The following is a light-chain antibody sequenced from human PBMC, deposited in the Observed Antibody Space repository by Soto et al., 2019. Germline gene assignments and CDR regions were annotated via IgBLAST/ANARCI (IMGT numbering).Light chain of an antibody. J-gene: IGLJ1*01. CDR1: SSNIGAGYD. Sequence: QSVLTQPPSVSGAPGQRVTISCTGSSSNIGAGYDVHWYQQLPGTAPKLLIYGNSNRPSGVPDRFSGSKSGTSASLAITGLQAEDEAAYYCQSYDSSHYVFGTGTKLTVL. CDR3: QSYDSSHYV. CDR2: GNS. V-gene: IGLV1-40*01.